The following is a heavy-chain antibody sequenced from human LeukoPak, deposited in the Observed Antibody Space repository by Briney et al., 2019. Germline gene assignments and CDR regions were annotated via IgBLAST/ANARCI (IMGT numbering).Heavy chain of an antibody. CDR3: AKDFYNLYYGMDV. V-gene: IGHV3-23*01. CDR1: GFTFSSYA. Sequence: GGSLRLSCAASGFTFSSYAMSWVRQAPGKGLEWVSGISGSGDSKYYADSVKGRFTISRDNSKNTLYLQMNSLRAEDTAVYYCAKDFYNLYYGMDVWGQGTTVTVSS. J-gene: IGHJ6*02. D-gene: IGHD5-24*01. CDR2: ISGSGDSK.